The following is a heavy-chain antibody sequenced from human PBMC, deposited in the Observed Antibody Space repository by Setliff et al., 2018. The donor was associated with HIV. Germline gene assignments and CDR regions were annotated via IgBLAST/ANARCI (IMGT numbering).Heavy chain of an antibody. CDR1: GFSISSGRY. V-gene: IGHV4-38-2*01. D-gene: IGHD1-1*01. CDR2: IYHSGTT. J-gene: IGHJ6*03. CDR3: ARHGTYEAHYSYMDV. Sequence: SETLSLTCPVSGFSISSGRYWAWIRQPPGKGLEWTGSIYHSGTTYDNPSLKSRVTISVDSSKNHFSLILSSVTAADTAVYYCARHGTYEAHYSYMDVWGKGTTVTVPS.